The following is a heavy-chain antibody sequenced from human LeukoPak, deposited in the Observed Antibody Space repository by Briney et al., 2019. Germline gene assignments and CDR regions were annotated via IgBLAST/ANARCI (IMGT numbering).Heavy chain of an antibody. CDR2: IIPIFGTA. Sequence: GSSVKVSCKASGGTFSSYAISRVRQAPGQGLEWMGGIIPIFGTANYAQKFQGRVTITADESTSTAYMELSSLGSEDTAVYYCARSRYYDSSGYYPRPLYYFDYWGQGTLVTVSS. CDR3: ARSRYYDSSGYYPRPLYYFDY. J-gene: IGHJ4*02. V-gene: IGHV1-69*01. CDR1: GGTFSSYA. D-gene: IGHD3-22*01.